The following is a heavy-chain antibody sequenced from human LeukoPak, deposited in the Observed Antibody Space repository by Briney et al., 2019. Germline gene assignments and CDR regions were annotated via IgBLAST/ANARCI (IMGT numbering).Heavy chain of an antibody. CDR1: GFTVSSAY. Sequence: SLRLSCAASGFTVSSAYISWVRQAPGKGLEWLSAIYSDGNTYYADSVKGRFTIFRDNSKNMLYLQMNSLRADDTAVYYCARAPSGWYFDSWGQGTLVTVSS. CDR3: ARAPSGWYFDS. J-gene: IGHJ4*02. D-gene: IGHD6-19*01. V-gene: IGHV3-53*01. CDR2: IYSDGNT.